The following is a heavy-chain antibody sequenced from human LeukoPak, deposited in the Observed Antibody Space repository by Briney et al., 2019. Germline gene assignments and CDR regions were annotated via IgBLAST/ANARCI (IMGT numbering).Heavy chain of an antibody. CDR3: ARAYCSGDRCFYYYYMDV. J-gene: IGHJ6*03. Sequence: ASVKVSCKASGYTLTGYYMHWVRQAPGQGLEWMGWINLNSGGTNYAQKFQGRVTMTRNTSINTAYMELSSLRSEDTAVYYCARAYCSGDRCFYYYYMDVWGKGTTVTISS. D-gene: IGHD2-15*01. CDR2: INLNSGGT. CDR1: GYTLTGYY. V-gene: IGHV1-2*02.